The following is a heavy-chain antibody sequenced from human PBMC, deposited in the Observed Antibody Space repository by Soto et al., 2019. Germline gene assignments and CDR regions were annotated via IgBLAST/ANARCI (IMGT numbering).Heavy chain of an antibody. J-gene: IGHJ4*02. V-gene: IGHV3-15*07. CDR2: IKWSSHAGAI. CDR1: GFSCSNAW. CDR3: TRGGPLGNYFDY. Sequence: EVQLVDSGGGLVKPGGSLRLSGVASGFSCSNAWMNWVRQAPGKGLEWVGRIKWSSHAGAIDYAAPVKGRFTISRDDSKNTLYLQLNSLTTEDTAVYYCTRGGPLGNYFDYWGQGTLVTVSS. D-gene: IGHD2-15*01.